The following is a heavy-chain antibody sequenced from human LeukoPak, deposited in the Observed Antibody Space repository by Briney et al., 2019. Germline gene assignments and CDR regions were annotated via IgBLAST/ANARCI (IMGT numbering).Heavy chain of an antibody. V-gene: IGHV4-34*01. CDR2: INHSGST. Sequence: SETLSLTCAVYGGSFSGYYWSWIRQPPGKGLEWIGEINHSGSTNYNPSLKSRVTISVDKSKNQFSLKLSSVTAADTAVYYCARLEYSSSGYFDYWGQGTLVTVSS. CDR3: ARLEYSSSGYFDY. D-gene: IGHD6-13*01. CDR1: GGSFSGYY. J-gene: IGHJ4*02.